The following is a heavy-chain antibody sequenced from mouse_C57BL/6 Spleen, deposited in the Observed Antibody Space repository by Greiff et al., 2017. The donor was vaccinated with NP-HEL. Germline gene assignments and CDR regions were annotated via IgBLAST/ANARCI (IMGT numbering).Heavy chain of an antibody. J-gene: IGHJ4*01. V-gene: IGHV7-3*01. Sequence: EVQLQQSGGGLVQPGGSLSLSCAASGFTFTDYYMSWVRQPPGKALEWLGFIRNKANGYTTEYSASVKGRFTISRDNSQSILYLQMNALRAEDSATYYCARYGGDYWGQGTSVTVSS. CDR2: IRNKANGYTT. CDR1: GFTFTDYY. CDR3: ARYGGDY.